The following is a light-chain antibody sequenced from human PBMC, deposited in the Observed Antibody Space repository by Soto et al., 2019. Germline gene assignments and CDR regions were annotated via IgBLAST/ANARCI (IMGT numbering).Light chain of an antibody. CDR1: QGISSY. CDR3: QQLNSYPRT. CDR2: AAC. Sequence: IQLTQSPSSLSASVGDRVTITCRASQGISSYLAWYQQKPGKAPKLLIYAACTSQSGVPSRVSGSGSGTDFTLTISSLQPEDFATYYCQQLNSYPRTFGGGTKVEIK. V-gene: IGKV1-9*01. J-gene: IGKJ4*01.